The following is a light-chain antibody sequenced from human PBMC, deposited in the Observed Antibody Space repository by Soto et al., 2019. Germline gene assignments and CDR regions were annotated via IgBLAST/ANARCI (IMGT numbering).Light chain of an antibody. CDR3: QQRKSYPIP. CDR2: AAS. J-gene: IGKJ5*01. Sequence: DIQLTQSPSFLSASVGDRVTITCRASQDINTYLAWYQQKPGKSPKLLIFAASTLQNGVPSRFSGSGSGTEFTGTITSLQREDFATYYGQQRKSYPIPFGQGTQLEI. CDR1: QDINTY. V-gene: IGKV1-9*01.